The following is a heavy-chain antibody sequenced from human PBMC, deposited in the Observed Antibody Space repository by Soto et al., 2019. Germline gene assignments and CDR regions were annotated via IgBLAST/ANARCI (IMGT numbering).Heavy chain of an antibody. Sequence: SVKVSCKASGGTFSSYAISWVRQAPGQGLDWMGGIIPIFGTANYAQKFQGRVTITADKSTSTAYMELSSLRSEDTAVYYCARNLGYCSGGSCPYYYYYGMDVWGQGTTVTVSS. CDR1: GGTFSSYA. CDR2: IIPIFGTA. V-gene: IGHV1-69*06. D-gene: IGHD2-15*01. J-gene: IGHJ6*02. CDR3: ARNLGYCSGGSCPYYYYYGMDV.